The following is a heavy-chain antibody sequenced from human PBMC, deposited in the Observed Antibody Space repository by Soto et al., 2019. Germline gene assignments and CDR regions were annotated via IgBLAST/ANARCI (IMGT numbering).Heavy chain of an antibody. CDR1: GGSFSGYY. CDR2: INHSGST. Sequence: SETLSLTCAVYGGSFSGYYWSWIRQPPGKGLEWIGEINHSGSTNYNPSLKSRVTISVDTSKNQFSLKLSSVTAADTAVYYCARNDGTVPAANPRFQHWGQGTLVTVSS. J-gene: IGHJ1*01. CDR3: ARNDGTVPAANPRFQH. V-gene: IGHV4-34*01. D-gene: IGHD2-2*01.